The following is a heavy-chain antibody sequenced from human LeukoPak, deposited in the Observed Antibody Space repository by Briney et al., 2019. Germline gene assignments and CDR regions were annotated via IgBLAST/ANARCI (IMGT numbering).Heavy chain of an antibody. CDR3: AKDRGSRVTGTTPWFDP. D-gene: IGHD1-20*01. CDR1: GFTSSSCA. Sequence: GSLRLSCAASGFTSSSCAMSWVRQAPGKGLEWVSAISGSGGSTYYADSVKGRFTISRDNSKNTLYLQMNSLRAEDTAVYYCAKDRGSRVTGTTPWFDPWGQGTLVIVSS. J-gene: IGHJ5*02. V-gene: IGHV3-23*01. CDR2: ISGSGGST.